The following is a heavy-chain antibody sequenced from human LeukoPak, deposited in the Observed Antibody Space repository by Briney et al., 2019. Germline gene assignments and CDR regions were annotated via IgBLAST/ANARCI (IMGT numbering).Heavy chain of an antibody. D-gene: IGHD1-26*01. J-gene: IGHJ3*02. Sequence: ASVKVSCKASGYTFTAYYIHWVRQAPGHGLEWMGWINPNSGGTNYAQKFQGRVTMTRDTSISTAYMELSSLRSEDTAVYYCAMAYSAPAFDIWGQGTMVTVSS. V-gene: IGHV1-2*02. CDR1: GYTFTAYY. CDR3: AMAYSAPAFDI. CDR2: INPNSGGT.